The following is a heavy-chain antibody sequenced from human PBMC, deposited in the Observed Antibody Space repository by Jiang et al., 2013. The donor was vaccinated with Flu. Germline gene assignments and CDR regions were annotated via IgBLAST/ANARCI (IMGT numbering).Heavy chain of an antibody. D-gene: IGHD6-13*01. Sequence: SCKASGYTFTSYYMHWVRQAPGQGLEWMGIINPSGGSTSYAQKFQGRVTMTRDTSTSTVYMELSSLRPEDTAVYYCARPIIAAAEDYYGMDVWGQGTTVTVSS. J-gene: IGHJ6*02. CDR2: INPSGGST. V-gene: IGHV1-46*03. CDR3: ARPIIAAAEDYYGMDV. CDR1: GYTFTSYY.